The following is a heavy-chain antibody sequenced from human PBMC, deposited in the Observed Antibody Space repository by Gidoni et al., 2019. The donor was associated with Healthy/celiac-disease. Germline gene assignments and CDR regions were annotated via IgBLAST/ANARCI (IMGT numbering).Heavy chain of an antibody. D-gene: IGHD6-13*01. Sequence: EVQLVESGGGLVQPGGSLRLSCAASGFTVSSNYMSWVRQAPGKGLEWVSVIYSGGSTYDADTVKGRFTISRHNSKNTLYLQMNSLRAEDTAVYYCARVFSSFPDNWFDPWGQGTLVTVSS. V-gene: IGHV3-53*04. CDR1: GFTVSSNY. CDR3: ARVFSSFPDNWFDP. J-gene: IGHJ5*02. CDR2: IYSGGST.